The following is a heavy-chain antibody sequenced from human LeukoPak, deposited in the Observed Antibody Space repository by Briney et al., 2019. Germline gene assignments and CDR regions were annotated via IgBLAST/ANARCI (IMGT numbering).Heavy chain of an antibody. Sequence: GGSLRLSCAASGFTFSSYSMSWVRQAPGKGLEWVSSISSSSSYIYYADSVKGRFTISRDNSKNTLYLQMNSLRAEDTAVYYYAKDDAWVRYQDWGQGTLVTVSS. CDR2: ISSSSSYI. CDR1: GFTFSSYS. CDR3: AKDDAWVRYQD. J-gene: IGHJ4*02. D-gene: IGHD5-12*01. V-gene: IGHV3-21*04.